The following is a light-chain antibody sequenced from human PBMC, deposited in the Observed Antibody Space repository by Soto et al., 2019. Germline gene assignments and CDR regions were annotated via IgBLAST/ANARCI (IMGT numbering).Light chain of an antibody. CDR2: TNN. Sequence: QLVLTQPPSASGTPGQRVTISCSGSSSNIGTNFVYWYQQLPGTAPKLLIYTNNQRPSGVPDRFSGSKSGTSASLAISGLRSEDEADYYCATGDDTLSAVLFGGGTKLTVL. V-gene: IGLV1-47*01. CDR1: SSNIGTNF. CDR3: ATGDDTLSAVL. J-gene: IGLJ2*01.